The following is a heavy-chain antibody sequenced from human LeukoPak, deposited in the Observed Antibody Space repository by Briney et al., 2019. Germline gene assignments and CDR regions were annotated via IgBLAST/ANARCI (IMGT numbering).Heavy chain of an antibody. CDR1: GFTFSDYN. V-gene: IGHV3-21*01. Sequence: PGGSLRLSCAASGFTFSDYNMRWIRQAPGKGLEWVSSISSSSSYIYYADSVKGRFTISRDNAKNSLYLQMNSLRAEDTAVYYCARALTVSYPYYYYYMDVWGKGTTVTVSS. CDR2: ISSSSSYI. D-gene: IGHD4-17*01. J-gene: IGHJ6*03. CDR3: ARALTVSYPYYYYYMDV.